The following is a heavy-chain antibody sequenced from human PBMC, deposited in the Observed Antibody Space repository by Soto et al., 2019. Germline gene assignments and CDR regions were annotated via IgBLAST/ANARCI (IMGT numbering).Heavy chain of an antibody. J-gene: IGHJ6*02. CDR3: ARLAAMVTYYYYYGMDV. V-gene: IGHV4-34*01. D-gene: IGHD5-18*01. CDR1: GGSFSGYY. CDR2: INHSGST. Sequence: PSETLSLTCAVYGGSFSGYYWSWIRQPPGKGLEWIGEINHSGSTNYNPSLKSRVTISVDTSKNQFSLKLSSVTAADTAVYYCARLAAMVTYYYYYGMDVWGQGTTVTVSS.